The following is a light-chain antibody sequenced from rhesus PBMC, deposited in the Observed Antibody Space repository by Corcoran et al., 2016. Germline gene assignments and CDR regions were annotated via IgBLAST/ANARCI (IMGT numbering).Light chain of an antibody. CDR1: QSVSNK. J-gene: IGKJ4*01. CDR3: QQDYTWPLT. CDR2: VAS. V-gene: IGKV3-42*01. Sequence: EIVMTQSPATLSLSPGERATLSCRASQSVSNKLAWYQQKPWQAPKLLIYVASSRATGIPDRFSGSGSGTEFTLTIGSLEPEYVGVYYCQQDYTWPLTFGGGTKVELK.